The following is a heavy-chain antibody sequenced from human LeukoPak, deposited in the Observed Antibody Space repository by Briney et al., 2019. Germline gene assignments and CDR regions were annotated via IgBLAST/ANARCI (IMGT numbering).Heavy chain of an antibody. CDR1: GGSISSSY. CDR3: ARDLYSSSWYDY. CDR2: IYYSGST. Sequence: SETLSLTCTVSGGSISSSYGSWVRPTPRKGLEWIGYIYYSGSTNYNPSLKSRVTISVDTSKTQFSLKLSSVTAADTAVYYCARDLYSSSWYDYWGQGTLVTVSS. D-gene: IGHD6-13*01. J-gene: IGHJ4*02. V-gene: IGHV4-59*01.